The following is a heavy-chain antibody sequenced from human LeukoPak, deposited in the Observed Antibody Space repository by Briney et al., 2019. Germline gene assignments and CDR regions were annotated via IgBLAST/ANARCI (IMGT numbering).Heavy chain of an antibody. Sequence: ASVKVSCKASGYTFTSYDINWVRQAPGQGLEWMGWINPNSGGTNYAQKFQGRVTMTRDTSISTAYMELSRLRSDDTAVYYCARDPGIAVAGKYLQHWGQGTLVTVSS. CDR3: ARDPGIAVAGKYLQH. J-gene: IGHJ1*01. V-gene: IGHV1-2*02. CDR1: GYTFTSYD. CDR2: INPNSGGT. D-gene: IGHD6-19*01.